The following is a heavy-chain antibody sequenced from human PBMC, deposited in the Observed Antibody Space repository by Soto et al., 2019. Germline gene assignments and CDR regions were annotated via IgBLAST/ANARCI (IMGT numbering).Heavy chain of an antibody. Sequence: EVQLVESGGGLVQPGGSLRLSCAASGFTFSSYWMIWVRQAPVKGLEWVGNIKQDGSEKNYVDFVKGRFTISRDNAKNSLYLQMNSLRAEDTAVYYCARIASSGRGWDVWGQGTTVVVSS. CDR2: IKQDGSEK. CDR1: GFTFSSYW. CDR3: ARIASSGRGWDV. J-gene: IGHJ6*02. V-gene: IGHV3-7*01. D-gene: IGHD6-13*01.